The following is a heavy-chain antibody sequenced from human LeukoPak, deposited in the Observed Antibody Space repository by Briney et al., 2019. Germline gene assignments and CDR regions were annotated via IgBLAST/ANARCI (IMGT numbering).Heavy chain of an antibody. D-gene: IGHD3-10*01. CDR2: INHSGST. CDR1: GGSFSGYY. J-gene: IGHJ4*02. CDR3: ARVRHYYGSGSYYHDY. Sequence: PETLSLTCAVYGGSFSGYYWSWIRQLPGKGLEWIGEINHSGSTNYNPSLKSRVTISVDTSKNQFSLKLSSVTAADTAVYYCARVRHYYGSGSYYHDYWGQGTLVTVSS. V-gene: IGHV4-34*01.